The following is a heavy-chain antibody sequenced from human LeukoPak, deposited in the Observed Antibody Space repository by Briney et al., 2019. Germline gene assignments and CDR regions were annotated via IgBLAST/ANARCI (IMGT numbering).Heavy chain of an antibody. CDR2: INHSGST. Sequence: SETLFLTCAAYGGSFSGYYWSWIRQPPGKGLEWIGEINHSGSTNYNPSLKSRVTISVDTSKNQFSLKLSSVTAADTAVYYCARGRGYCSSTSCYYYYGMDVWGQGTTVTVSS. V-gene: IGHV4-34*01. D-gene: IGHD2-2*01. CDR1: GGSFSGYY. CDR3: ARGRGYCSSTSCYYYYGMDV. J-gene: IGHJ6*02.